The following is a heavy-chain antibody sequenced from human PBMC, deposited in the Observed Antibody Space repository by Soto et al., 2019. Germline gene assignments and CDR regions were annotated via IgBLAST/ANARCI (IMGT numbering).Heavy chain of an antibody. CDR1: GGTFSSYT. CDR3: AMEYSSSTRCERDY. D-gene: IGHD2-2*01. J-gene: IGHJ4*02. V-gene: IGHV1-69*02. CDR2: IIPILGMA. Sequence: QVQLVQSGAEVKKPGSSVKVSCKASGGTFSSYTISWVRQAPGQGLEWMGRIIPILGMANYAQKFQGRVRVTSDKSRSTAYMELSSLRSEATAVYYCAMEYSSSTRCERDYWGQGTVVTVSS.